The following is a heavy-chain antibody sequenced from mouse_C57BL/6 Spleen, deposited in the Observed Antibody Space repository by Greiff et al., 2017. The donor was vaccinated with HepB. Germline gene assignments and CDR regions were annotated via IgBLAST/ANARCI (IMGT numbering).Heavy chain of an antibody. CDR1: GYTFTDYE. V-gene: IGHV1-15*01. D-gene: IGHD3-2*02. Sequence: QVQLQQSGAELVRPGASVTLSCKASGYTFTDYEMHWVKQTPVHGLEWIGAIDPETGGTAYNQKFKGKAILTADKSSSTAYMELRSLTSEDSAVYCCTRGTAQGFDYWGQGTTLTVSS. J-gene: IGHJ2*01. CDR2: IDPETGGT. CDR3: TRGTAQGFDY.